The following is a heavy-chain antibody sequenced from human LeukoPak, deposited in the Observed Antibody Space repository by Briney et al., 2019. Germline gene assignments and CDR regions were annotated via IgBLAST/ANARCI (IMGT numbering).Heavy chain of an antibody. CDR1: GFTVSSNY. Sequence: GGSLRLSCAASGFTVSSNYMSWVRQAPGKGLEWVSVIYSGGDTYYADSVRGRFTISRDNSKNTLYLQMNTLRAEDTAVYYCARASGYSGYDPFDYWGQGTLVTVSS. J-gene: IGHJ4*02. CDR3: ARASGYSGYDPFDY. CDR2: IYSGGDT. V-gene: IGHV3-53*01. D-gene: IGHD5-12*01.